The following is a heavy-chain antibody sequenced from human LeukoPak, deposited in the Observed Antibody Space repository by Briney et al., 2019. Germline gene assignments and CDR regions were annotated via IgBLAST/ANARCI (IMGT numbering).Heavy chain of an antibody. J-gene: IGHJ6*03. CDR1: GGSISSGGYY. CDR3: ARDRYCGGDCHPNNYYYYYMDV. D-gene: IGHD2-21*02. V-gene: IGHV4-31*03. Sequence: PSETLSLTCTVSGGSISSGGYYWSWIRQHPGKGLEWIGYIYYSGSTYYNPSLKSRVTISVDTSKNQFSLKLSSVTAADTAVYYCARDRYCGGDCHPNNYYYYYMDVWGKGTMVTVSS. CDR2: IYYSGST.